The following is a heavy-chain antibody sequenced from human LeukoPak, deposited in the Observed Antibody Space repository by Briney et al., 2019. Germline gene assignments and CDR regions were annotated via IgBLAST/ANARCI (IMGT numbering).Heavy chain of an antibody. CDR1: GFTFSDYY. CDR2: ISSSSSYT. V-gene: IGHV3-11*03. D-gene: IGHD1-14*01. CDR3: AKPFPVDY. Sequence: GGSLRLSCAASGFTFSDYYMSWIRQAPGKGLEWVSYISSSSSYTNYADSVKGRFTISRDNSKNTLYLQMNSLRAEDTAVYYCAKPFPVDYWGQGTLVTVSS. J-gene: IGHJ4*02.